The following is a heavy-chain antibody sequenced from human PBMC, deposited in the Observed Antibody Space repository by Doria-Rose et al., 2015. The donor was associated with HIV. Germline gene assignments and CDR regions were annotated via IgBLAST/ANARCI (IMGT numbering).Heavy chain of an antibody. CDR3: ARGLLRGGWNDVDYYYGMDV. CDR2: INHSGST. CDR1: GGSFSGYY. D-gene: IGHD1-1*01. J-gene: IGHJ6*02. V-gene: IGHV4-34*01. Sequence: QAQLQESGAGLVKPSETLSLTCAVFGGSFSGYYWSWIRQPPGKGLGWIGEINHSGSTNYKTSLKSRVTISLDTSKNLFSLKLSSVTAADTAVYYCARGLLRGGWNDVDYYYGMDVWGQGTTVTVSS.